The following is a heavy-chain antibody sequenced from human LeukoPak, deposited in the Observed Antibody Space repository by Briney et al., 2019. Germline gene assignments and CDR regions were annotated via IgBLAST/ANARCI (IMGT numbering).Heavy chain of an antibody. Sequence: GSLRLSCAASGFTVSSNYMSWVRQAPGKGLEWVSYISSASGSIYYADSVKGRFTISRDNAKNSLFLQMNSLRAEDTAVYYCARLPAYCSSTSCYYDYWGQGTLVTVSS. D-gene: IGHD2-2*01. CDR1: GFTVSSNY. CDR3: ARLPAYCSSTSCYYDY. V-gene: IGHV3-48*04. J-gene: IGHJ4*02. CDR2: ISSASGSI.